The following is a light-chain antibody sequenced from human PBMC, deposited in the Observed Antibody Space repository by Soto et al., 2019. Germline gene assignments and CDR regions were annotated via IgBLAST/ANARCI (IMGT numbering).Light chain of an antibody. J-gene: IGKJ1*01. V-gene: IGKV3-15*01. Sequence: ILMTQSPATLSVSPGVRATLSCRASQSVSNNLAWYQQKPGQAPRLLIYDASTRATGIPARFSGSGSGTEFTLPISGLQSEDFAVYYCQQYNNWPPWTFGQGPKVEIK. CDR3: QQYNNWPPWT. CDR2: DAS. CDR1: QSVSNN.